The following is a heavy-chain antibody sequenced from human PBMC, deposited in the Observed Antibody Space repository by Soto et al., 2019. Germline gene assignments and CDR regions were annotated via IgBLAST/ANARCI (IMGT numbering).Heavy chain of an antibody. CDR2: IWNDGSNE. V-gene: IGHV3-33*01. J-gene: IGHJ3*02. CDR3: VRDAAESGYAFDI. Sequence: QLVESGGGVVQPGRSLRLSCAASGFTFSRDAMHWVSQAPGKGLESVAFIWNDGSNEYYADSVKGRAIISRDNSENTVYRQMNRLRGEDTAVYFCVRDAAESGYAFDIWGQGTMVTVSS. D-gene: IGHD3-10*01. CDR1: GFTFSRDA.